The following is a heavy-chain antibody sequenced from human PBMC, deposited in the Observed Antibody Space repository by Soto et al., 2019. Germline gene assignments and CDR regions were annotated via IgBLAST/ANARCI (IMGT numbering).Heavy chain of an antibody. CDR1: GYTFTSYG. CDR2: ISACNGET. J-gene: IGHJ1*01. CDR3: AMNFWPYDSGSPRDFQH. V-gene: IGHV1-18*01. Sequence: GASVKVSCKASGYTFTSYGISWVRQAPGQGLEWMGWISACNGETIYAQKFQGRVTMTEDTSTDTAYMELSSLRSEDTAVYYCAMNFWPYDSGSPRDFQHWGQGTLVTVSS. D-gene: IGHD3-10*01.